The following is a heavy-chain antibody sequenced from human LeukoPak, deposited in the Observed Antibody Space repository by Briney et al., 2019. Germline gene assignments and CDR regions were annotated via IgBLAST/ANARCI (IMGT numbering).Heavy chain of an antibody. J-gene: IGHJ6*02. V-gene: IGHV3-30*18. CDR2: ISYDGSNK. Sequence: PGGSLRLSCAASGFTFSSYGMHWVRQAPGKGLEWVAVISYDGSNKYYADSVKGRFTISRDNSKNTLYLQMNSLRAEDTAVYYCAKSDDIVGATGGNYYYGMDVWGQGTTVTVSS. D-gene: IGHD1-26*01. CDR3: AKSDDIVGATGGNYYYGMDV. CDR1: GFTFSSYG.